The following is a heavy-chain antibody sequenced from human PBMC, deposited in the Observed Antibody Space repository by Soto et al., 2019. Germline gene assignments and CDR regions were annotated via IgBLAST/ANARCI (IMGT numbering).Heavy chain of an antibody. CDR1: GFTLSSYS. CDR2: ISSSSSTI. V-gene: IGHV3-48*02. CDR3: VRGGAFKIDY. D-gene: IGHD3-16*01. J-gene: IGHJ4*02. Sequence: EVQLVESGGRLVQPGGSLRLSCAASGFTLSSYSMNWARQAPGKGLEWVSYISSSSSTIYYADSVKGRFTISRDNAKNSLYLQMNSLRDEDTAVYYWVRGGAFKIDYWGQGTLVTVSS.